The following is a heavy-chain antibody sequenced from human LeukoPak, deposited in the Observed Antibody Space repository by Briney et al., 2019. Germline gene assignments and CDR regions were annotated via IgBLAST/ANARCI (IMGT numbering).Heavy chain of an antibody. Sequence: SETLSLTCTVSGGSVTSYYWSWIRQPPGKGLEWVGYGDHLGEVVYNPSLQSRVTISIDASNSQFSLRLTSVTATDTAVYHCARLSDLYNGTYLVDSWSQGTLVIVSS. V-gene: IGHV4-59*08. CDR3: ARLSDLYNGTYLVDS. CDR1: GGSVTSYY. J-gene: IGHJ4*02. CDR2: GDHLGEV. D-gene: IGHD1-26*01.